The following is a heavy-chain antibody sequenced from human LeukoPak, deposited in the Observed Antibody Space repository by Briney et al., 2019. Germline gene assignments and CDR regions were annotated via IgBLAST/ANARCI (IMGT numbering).Heavy chain of an antibody. CDR2: ISWNSGSI. CDR3: TKKVEYDILTGYADY. V-gene: IGHV3-9*01. Sequence: GGSLRLSCVGSEFIFGRYWMRWVRQAPGKGLEWVSGISWNSGSIGYADSVKGRFTISRDNAKNSLYLQMNSLRAEDTALYYFTKKVEYDILTGYADYWGQGTLVTVSS. CDR1: EFIFGRYW. D-gene: IGHD3-9*01. J-gene: IGHJ4*02.